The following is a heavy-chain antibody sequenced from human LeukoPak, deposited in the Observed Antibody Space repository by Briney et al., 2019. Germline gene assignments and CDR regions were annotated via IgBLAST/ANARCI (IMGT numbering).Heavy chain of an antibody. V-gene: IGHV3-11*04. CDR1: GFTFSDYY. CDR2: ISGSADSI. D-gene: IGHD3-22*01. CDR3: ARRSGYYLDY. Sequence: PGGSLRLSCAASGFTFSDYYMTWIRQAPGKGLEWLSYISGSADSIYYADSVKGRFTISRDSAKNSLYLQMNSLRAEDTAAYYCARRSGYYLDYWGQGTLVTVSS. J-gene: IGHJ4*02.